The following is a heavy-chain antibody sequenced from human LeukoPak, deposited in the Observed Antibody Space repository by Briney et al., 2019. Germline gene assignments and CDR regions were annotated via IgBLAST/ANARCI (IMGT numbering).Heavy chain of an antibody. CDR2: VYYSGST. D-gene: IGHD6-13*01. CDR1: GGSISSGGYY. J-gene: IGHJ4*02. CDR3: ARKPIVGSAWYYFDY. V-gene: IGHV4-31*03. Sequence: PSETLSLTCTVSGGSISSGGYYWSWIRQHPGQGLEWIGTVYYSGSTYYNPSLKGRVTISVDTSKNQFSLKLSSVTAADTAVYYCARKPIVGSAWYYFDYWGQGTLVTVSS.